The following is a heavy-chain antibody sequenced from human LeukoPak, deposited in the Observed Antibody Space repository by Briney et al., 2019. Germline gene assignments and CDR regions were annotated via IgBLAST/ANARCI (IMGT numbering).Heavy chain of an antibody. Sequence: SETLSLTCTVSGGSISSYYWSWIRQPPGKGLEWIGYIYYSGTTNYNPSLKSRVTISVDTSKNQFSLKLSSVTAADTAVYYCARAVYIAAAQYAYWGQGTLVTVSS. CDR1: GGSISSYY. CDR3: ARAVYIAAAQYAY. D-gene: IGHD6-13*01. CDR2: IYYSGTT. V-gene: IGHV4-59*01. J-gene: IGHJ4*02.